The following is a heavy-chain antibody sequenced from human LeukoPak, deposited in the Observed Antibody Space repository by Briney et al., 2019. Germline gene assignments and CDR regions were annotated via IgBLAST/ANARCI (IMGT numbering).Heavy chain of an antibody. V-gene: IGHV3-21*01. D-gene: IGHD2-2*01. Sequence: GSLRLSCAASGFTFSSYSMNWVRQAPGKGLEWVSSISSSSSYIYYADSVKGRFTISRDNAKNSLYLQMNSLRAEDTAVYSCARVGVPQYAFDIWGQGTWVTVSS. CDR2: ISSSSSYI. CDR3: ARVGVPQYAFDI. J-gene: IGHJ3*02. CDR1: GFTFSSYS.